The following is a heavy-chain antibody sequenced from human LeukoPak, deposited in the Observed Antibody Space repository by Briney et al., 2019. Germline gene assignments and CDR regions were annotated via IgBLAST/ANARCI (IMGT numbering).Heavy chain of an antibody. D-gene: IGHD2-8*01. CDR3: ARTSLDCKNGVCYDY. CDR1: GYTFPSSG. Sequence: ASVKVSCKASGYTFPSSGISWVRQAPGQGLEWMGWVSVYNHNTNYAQKFQGRVTVTSDTSTSTAYMELRSLRSDDTAVCYCARTSLDCKNGVCYDYWGQGTLVTVSS. CDR2: VSVYNHNT. V-gene: IGHV1-18*01. J-gene: IGHJ4*02.